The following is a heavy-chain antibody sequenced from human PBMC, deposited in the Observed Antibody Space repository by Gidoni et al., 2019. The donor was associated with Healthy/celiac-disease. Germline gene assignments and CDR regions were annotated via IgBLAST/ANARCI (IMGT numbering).Heavy chain of an antibody. CDR1: GFTFSSYA. Sequence: EVQLLESGGGLVQPGGSLRLSCAASGFTFSSYAMSWVRQAPGKGLEWVAAISGSGGSTYYADSVKGRFTISRDNSKNTLYLQMNSLRAEDTAVYYCAKDGMSALDDYGDYPNWCDPWGQGPWSPSPQ. CDR3: AKDGMSALDDYGDYPNWCDP. CDR2: ISGSGGST. D-gene: IGHD4-17*01. V-gene: IGHV3-23*01. J-gene: IGHJ5*02.